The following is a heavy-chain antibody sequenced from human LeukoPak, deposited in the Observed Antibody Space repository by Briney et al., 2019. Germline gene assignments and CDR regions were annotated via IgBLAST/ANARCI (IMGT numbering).Heavy chain of an antibody. J-gene: IGHJ6*03. Sequence: PSQTLSLTCTVSGGSISSGDYYWSWIRQPPGKGLEWIGYIYYSGSTYYNPSLKSRVTISVDTSKNQFSLKLSSVTAADTAVYYCARDNGEYYDFDYYYMDVWGKGTTVTVSS. V-gene: IGHV4-30-4*01. D-gene: IGHD3-3*01. CDR3: ARDNGEYYDFDYYYMDV. CDR2: IYYSGST. CDR1: GGSISSGDYY.